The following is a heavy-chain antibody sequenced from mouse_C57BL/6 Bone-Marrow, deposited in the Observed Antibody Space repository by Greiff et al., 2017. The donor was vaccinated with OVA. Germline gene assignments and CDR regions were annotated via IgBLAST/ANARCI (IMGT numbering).Heavy chain of an antibody. CDR2: ISSGGSYT. CDR1: GFTFRSYG. V-gene: IGHV5-6*02. CDR3: ARLLYYDYDWFAY. D-gene: IGHD2-4*01. J-gene: IGHJ3*01. Sequence: EVKLVESGGDLVKPGGSLKLSCAASGFTFRSYGMSWVRQTPDKRLEWVATISSGGSYTYYPASVKGRFTISRDNAKNTLYLQMSSLKSEDTAMYYCARLLYYDYDWFAYWGQGTLVTVSA.